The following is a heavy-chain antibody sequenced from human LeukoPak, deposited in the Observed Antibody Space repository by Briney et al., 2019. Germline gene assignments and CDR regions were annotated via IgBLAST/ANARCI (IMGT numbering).Heavy chain of an antibody. CDR1: GFTFSSYG. Sequence: PGRSLRLSCAASGFTFSSYGMHWVRQAPGKGLEWVAVIWYDGSNKYYADSVKGRFTISRDNSKNTLYLQMNSLRAEDTAVYYCARERDSSGYYLLDYWGQGTLVTVSS. CDR2: IWYDGSNK. J-gene: IGHJ4*02. V-gene: IGHV3-33*01. CDR3: ARERDSSGYYLLDY. D-gene: IGHD3-22*01.